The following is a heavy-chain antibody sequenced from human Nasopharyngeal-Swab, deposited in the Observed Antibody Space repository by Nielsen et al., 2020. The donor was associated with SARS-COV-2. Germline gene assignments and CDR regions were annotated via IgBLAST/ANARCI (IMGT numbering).Heavy chain of an antibody. CDR2: INHSGST. CDR1: GGSFNGYY. J-gene: IGHJ4*02. Sequence: SETLSLTCAVYGGSFNGYYWSWIRQPPGKGLEWIGEINHSGSTNYTPSLKSRVTISVDRSKSHFSLKLSSVTAADTAVYYCARFGVSGDGFDYWGQGTLVTVSS. D-gene: IGHD3-10*01. V-gene: IGHV4-34*01. CDR3: ARFGVSGDGFDY.